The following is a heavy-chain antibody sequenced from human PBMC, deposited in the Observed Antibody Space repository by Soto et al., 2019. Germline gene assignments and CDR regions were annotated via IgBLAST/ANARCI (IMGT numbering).Heavy chain of an antibody. J-gene: IGHJ5*01. CDR2: INHSGRV. V-gene: IGHV4-34*01. CDR3: STRAYDTNGYYRFDP. CDR1: GGCFSGHS. D-gene: IGHD3-22*01. Sequence: PSETLSLTCAVYGGCFSGHSWTWIRQSPGKGLEWIGDINHSGRVNHSPSLKSRVTISLDTSKNQFSLPLSAVTAADTAMYYCSTRAYDTNGYYRFDPWGQGTLVTVSS.